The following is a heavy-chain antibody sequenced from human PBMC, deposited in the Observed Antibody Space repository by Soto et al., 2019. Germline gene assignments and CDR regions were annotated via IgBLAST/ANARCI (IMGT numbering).Heavy chain of an antibody. J-gene: IGHJ6*02. CDR2: ISSSGSTI. D-gene: IGHD1-26*01. CDR1: GFTFSSYE. CDR3: ARDIGGADHYYYGMDV. Sequence: GGSLRLACAASGFTFSSYEMNWVRQAPGKGLEWVSYISSSGSTIYYADSVKGRFTISRDNAKNSLYPQMNSLRAEDTAVYYCARDIGGADHYYYGMDVWGQGTTVTVSS. V-gene: IGHV3-48*03.